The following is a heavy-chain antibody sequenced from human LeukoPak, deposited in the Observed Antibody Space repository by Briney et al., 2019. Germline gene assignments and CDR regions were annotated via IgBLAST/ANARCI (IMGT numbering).Heavy chain of an antibody. CDR3: ARDQDDYGDY. V-gene: IGHV3-9*01. CDR2: ISWNSGSI. J-gene: IGHJ4*02. Sequence: PGGSLRLSCAASGFTFDDYAMHWVRQAPGKGLEWVSGISWNSGSIGYADSVKGRFTISRDNAKNSLYLQMNSLRAEDTAVYYCARDQDDYGDYWGQGTLVTVSS. CDR1: GFTFDDYA.